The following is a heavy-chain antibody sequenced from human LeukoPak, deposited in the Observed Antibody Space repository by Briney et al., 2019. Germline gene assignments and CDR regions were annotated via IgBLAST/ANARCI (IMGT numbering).Heavy chain of an antibody. J-gene: IGHJ4*02. CDR2: ISYDGSNK. D-gene: IGHD3-10*01. CDR3: ARDSAGDWNY. CDR1: GFTFSSYA. Sequence: GRSLRLSCAASGFTFSSYAMHWVRQAPGKGLEWVAVISYDGSNKYYADSVKGRFTISRDNSKNTLYLQMNSLRAEDTAVYYCARDSAGDWNYWGQGTLVTVSS. V-gene: IGHV3-30-3*01.